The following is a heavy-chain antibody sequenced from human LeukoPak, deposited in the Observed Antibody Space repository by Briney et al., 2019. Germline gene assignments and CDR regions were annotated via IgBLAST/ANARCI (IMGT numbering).Heavy chain of an antibody. CDR2: ISYLSTHV. D-gene: IGHD2/OR15-2a*01. Sequence: GGSLRLSCSASGFSFSDYDMNWVRQAPGKGLEWVSSISYLSTHVYYGESVKGRFSISRDNAKNSLFLQMNSLGAEDTAIYYCGRAFLPLRTSSAGDLWGQGILVTVSS. CDR1: GFSFSDYD. V-gene: IGHV3-21*01. CDR3: GRAFLPLRTSSAGDL. J-gene: IGHJ4*02.